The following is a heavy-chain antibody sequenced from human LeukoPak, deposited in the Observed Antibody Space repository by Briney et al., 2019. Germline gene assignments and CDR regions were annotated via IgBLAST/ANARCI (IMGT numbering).Heavy chain of an antibody. CDR1: GFTFSSYA. CDR3: ARDYYDSSGGRYFDY. CDR2: ISYDGSNK. Sequence: GRSLRLSCAASGFTFSSYAMHWVRQAPGKGLEWVAVISYDGSNKYYADSVKGRFTISRDNSKNTLYLQMNSLRAEDTAVYYCARDYYDSSGGRYFDYWGQGTLVTVSS. V-gene: IGHV3-30-3*01. D-gene: IGHD3-22*01. J-gene: IGHJ4*02.